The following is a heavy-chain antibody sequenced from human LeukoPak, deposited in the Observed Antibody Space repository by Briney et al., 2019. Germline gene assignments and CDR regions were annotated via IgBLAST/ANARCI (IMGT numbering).Heavy chain of an antibody. V-gene: IGHV3-9*01. CDR3: AKGPLGGDAVAAHIQNRHYYYYYYMDV. J-gene: IGHJ6*03. CDR1: GYTFDDYA. D-gene: IGHD6-19*01. Sequence: PGRSLRLSCAASGYTFDDYAMHWVRQTPGKGLEWVSGISWNSGSIGYAHSVKGRFTISRDNAKNSLYLQMNSLRAEDTALYYCAKGPLGGDAVAAHIQNRHYYYYYYMDVWGKGTTVTVSS. CDR2: ISWNSGSI.